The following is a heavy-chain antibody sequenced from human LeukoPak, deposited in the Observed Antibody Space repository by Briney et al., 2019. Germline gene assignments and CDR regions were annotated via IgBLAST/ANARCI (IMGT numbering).Heavy chain of an antibody. CDR3: ARVVPAARVPYYYYYMDV. V-gene: IGHV4-39*07. Sequence: SETLSLTCTVSGGSISSSSYYWAWIRQPPGKGLEWIGSIYYTGSTYYNPSLKSRVTISVDTSKNQFSLRLSSVTAADTAVYYCARVVPAARVPYYYYYMDVWGKGTTVTISS. CDR2: IYYTGST. D-gene: IGHD2-2*01. CDR1: GGSISSSSYY. J-gene: IGHJ6*03.